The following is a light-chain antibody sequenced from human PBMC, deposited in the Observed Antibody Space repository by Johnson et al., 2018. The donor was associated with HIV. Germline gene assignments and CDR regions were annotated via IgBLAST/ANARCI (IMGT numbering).Light chain of an antibody. CDR3: GTWDSCLGARV. Sequence: QLVLTQPPSVSAAPGQKVTISCSGSSSNIGNNYVSCYQQLPGTAPKLLIYENNNRPYGLPDRFSGSRPATSATLGITGLQPGDEADYSCGTWDSCLGARVFGTGTKVTVL. J-gene: IGLJ1*01. V-gene: IGLV1-51*02. CDR1: SSNIGNNY. CDR2: ENN.